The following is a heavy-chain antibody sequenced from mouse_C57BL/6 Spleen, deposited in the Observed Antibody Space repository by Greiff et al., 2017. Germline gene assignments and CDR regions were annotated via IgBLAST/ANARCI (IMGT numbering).Heavy chain of an antibody. D-gene: IGHD1-1*01. CDR1: GYTFTSYW. Sequence: VQLQQPGAELVKPGASVKMSCKASGYTFTSYWITWVKQRPGQGLEWIGDIYPGSGSTNYNEKFKSKATLTVDTSSSTAYMQLSSLTSEDSAVYYSAREEYYGSSPWFAYWGQGTLVTVSA. CDR2: IYPGSGST. CDR3: AREEYYGSSPWFAY. V-gene: IGHV1-55*01. J-gene: IGHJ3*01.